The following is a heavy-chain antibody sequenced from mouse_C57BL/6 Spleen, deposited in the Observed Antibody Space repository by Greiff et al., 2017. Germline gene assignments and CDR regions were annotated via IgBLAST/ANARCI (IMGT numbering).Heavy chain of an antibody. CDR1: GYTFTDYE. V-gene: IGHV1-15*01. Sequence: QVQLKESGAELVRPGASVTLSCKASGYTFTDYEMHWVKQTPVHGLEWIGAIDPETGGTAYNQKFKGKAILTADKSSSTAYMELRSLTSADSAVYYCTRGLREPYWYFDVWGTGTTVTVSS. J-gene: IGHJ1*03. D-gene: IGHD2-2*01. CDR3: TRGLREPYWYFDV. CDR2: IDPETGGT.